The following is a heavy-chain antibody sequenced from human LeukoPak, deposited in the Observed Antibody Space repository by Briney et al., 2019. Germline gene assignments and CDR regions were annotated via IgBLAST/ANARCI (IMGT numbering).Heavy chain of an antibody. Sequence: GGSLTLSCAASGFTFSDYHMSWIRQAPGKGLEWISYIRSSGSDTNYVDSVMSRFTISRDNAKNSLYLQMNSLRAEDTAVYYCARAIAVTPWYFDLWGRGTMVTVSS. D-gene: IGHD6-19*01. J-gene: IGHJ2*01. V-gene: IGHV3-11*03. CDR2: IRSSGSDT. CDR1: GFTFSDYH. CDR3: ARAIAVTPWYFDL.